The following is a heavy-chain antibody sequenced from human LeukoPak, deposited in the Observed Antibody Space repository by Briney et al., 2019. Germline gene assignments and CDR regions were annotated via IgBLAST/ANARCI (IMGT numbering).Heavy chain of an antibody. J-gene: IGHJ4*02. D-gene: IGHD3-16*01. Sequence: GGYLRLSCEVSGLTFSTYWMTWVRQAPGKGLEWVASINQNGREKYYVDSVKGRFTISRDNAKDSLYLQMNSLRDENTAVYYCARSLGDDWGQGTLVTVSS. V-gene: IGHV3-7*01. CDR2: INQNGREK. CDR1: GLTFSTYW. CDR3: ARSLGDD.